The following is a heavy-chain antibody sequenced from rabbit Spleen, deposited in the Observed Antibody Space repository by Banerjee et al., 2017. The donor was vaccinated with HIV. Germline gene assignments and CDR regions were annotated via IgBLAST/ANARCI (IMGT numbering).Heavy chain of an antibody. CDR3: ARDAGSVIGWNFNL. Sequence: QSLEESGGDLVQPEGSLTLTCTASGFSFSNNYVMCWVRQAPGKGLEWIGCINTGSGNTYYGSWAKGRFTITRSTSLNTVTLQLNSLTAADTATYFCARDAGSVIGWNFNLWGQGTLVTVS. D-gene: IGHD4-2*01. CDR2: INTGSGNT. V-gene: IGHV1S40*01. J-gene: IGHJ4*01. CDR1: GFSFSNNYV.